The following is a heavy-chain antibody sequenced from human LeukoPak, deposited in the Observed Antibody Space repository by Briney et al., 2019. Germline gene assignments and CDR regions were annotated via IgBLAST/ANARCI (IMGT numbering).Heavy chain of an antibody. V-gene: IGHV3-30*18. CDR1: GFTFSDYG. Sequence: PGRSLRLSCAASGFTFSDYGMHWVRQAPGKGLEWVAVISFDGSNKYYADSVKGRFTISRDNSKNTLYLQMNSLRAEDTAVYYCAKSGYNRFDYWGQGTLVTVSS. J-gene: IGHJ4*02. D-gene: IGHD5-24*01. CDR2: ISFDGSNK. CDR3: AKSGYNRFDY.